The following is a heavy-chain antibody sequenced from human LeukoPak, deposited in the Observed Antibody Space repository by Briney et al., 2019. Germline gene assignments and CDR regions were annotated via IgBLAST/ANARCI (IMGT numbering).Heavy chain of an antibody. CDR2: ISSSSSYI. D-gene: IGHD5-12*01. CDR1: GFTFSSYS. CDR3: ASRGSMDY. V-gene: IGHV3-21*01. J-gene: IGHJ4*02. Sequence: PGGSLRLSCAASGFTFSSYSMNWVRQAPGKGLEWVSSISSSSSYIYYADSVRGRFTTSRDNAKNSLYLQMNSLRAEDTAVYYCASRGSMDYWGQGTLVTVSS.